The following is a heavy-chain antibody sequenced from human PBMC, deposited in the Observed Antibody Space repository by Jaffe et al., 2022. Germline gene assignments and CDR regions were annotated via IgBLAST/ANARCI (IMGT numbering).Heavy chain of an antibody. V-gene: IGHV1-3*01. CDR1: GYTFTDYA. D-gene: IGHD3-10*01. Sequence: QVQLVQSGAEVKKTGASVKVSCKASGYTFTDYAMHWVRQAPGQRLEWMGWINAGNGNTKYSQKFQGRVTITRDTSATTAYMELSSLRSEDTAVYYCARVLDSYYGSGTLGFNIWGQGTMVTVSS. J-gene: IGHJ3*02. CDR3: ARVLDSYYGSGTLGFNI. CDR2: INAGNGNT.